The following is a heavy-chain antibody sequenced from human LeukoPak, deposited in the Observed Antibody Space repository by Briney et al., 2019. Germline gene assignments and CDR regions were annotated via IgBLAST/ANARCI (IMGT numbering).Heavy chain of an antibody. Sequence: ASVKVSCKASGYTFTSYAMHWVRQAPGQRLEWMGWINAGNGNTKYSQEFQGRVTITRDTSASTAYMELSSLRSEDMAVYYCAREAAGTAMVTYYFDYWGQGTLVTVSS. CDR2: INAGNGNT. CDR1: GYTFTSYA. J-gene: IGHJ4*02. D-gene: IGHD5-18*01. CDR3: AREAAGTAMVTYYFDY. V-gene: IGHV1-3*03.